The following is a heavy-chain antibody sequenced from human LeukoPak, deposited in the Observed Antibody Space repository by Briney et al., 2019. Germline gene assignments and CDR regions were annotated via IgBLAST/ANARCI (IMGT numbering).Heavy chain of an antibody. CDR1: GFPFSTFW. D-gene: IGHD3-16*01. Sequence: GGSLRLSCAVSGFPFSTFWMSWVRQAPGKGLEWVANINQDGSEKYYVDSVRGRFAISRDNAKNSLYLQMNSLRAEDTAVYYCARLHYDFVWGIFDYWGQGTLVTVSS. J-gene: IGHJ4*02. CDR2: INQDGSEK. CDR3: ARLHYDFVWGIFDY. V-gene: IGHV3-7*01.